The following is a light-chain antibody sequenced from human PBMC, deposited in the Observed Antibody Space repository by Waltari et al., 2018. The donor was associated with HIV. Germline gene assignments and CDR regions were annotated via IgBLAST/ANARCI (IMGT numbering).Light chain of an antibody. CDR1: SHNIGLNP. CDR2: STN. V-gene: IGLV1-44*01. Sequence: QSVLTQPPSASGTPGQRVTLSCSGSSHNIGLNPVHWYRQVPVTAPHLLIYSTNLRSPGVPDLISGSKSDTSAALAISGLQAEDEADYYCAVRDATLGGWVFGGGTKVTVL. CDR3: AVRDATLGGWV. J-gene: IGLJ3*02.